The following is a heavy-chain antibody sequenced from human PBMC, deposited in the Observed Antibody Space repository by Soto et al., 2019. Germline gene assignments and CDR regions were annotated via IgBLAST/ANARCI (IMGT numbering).Heavy chain of an antibody. Sequence: ASVKVSCKTSRYIFTGYYTHWVRQAPGQGLEWMGWINPNSGDTNYAQRFKGRVSMTSDTSINTAYLELSRLRPGDTAVFFCARSHSAYHYHAMDAWGQGTTVTSP. CDR3: ARSHSAYHYHAMDA. V-gene: IGHV1-2*02. J-gene: IGHJ6*02. CDR2: INPNSGDT. CDR1: RYIFTGYY.